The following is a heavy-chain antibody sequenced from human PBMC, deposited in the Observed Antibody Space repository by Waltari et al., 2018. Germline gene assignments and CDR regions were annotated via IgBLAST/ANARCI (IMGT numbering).Heavy chain of an antibody. Sequence: QLQLQESGPALVKPSQPLSLTCTVSGDSLDTGASYWNWIRQPPGEGLAVIGYVYSDGSTYSSPSLKSRLSISIDLSANQFSLMLRSVTGADTALYYCARSTVVVPAAIDYWGQGLLVTVSS. CDR1: GDSLDTGASY. CDR3: ARSTVVVPAAIDY. D-gene: IGHD2-2*01. CDR2: VYSDGST. V-gene: IGHV4-30-4*08. J-gene: IGHJ4*02.